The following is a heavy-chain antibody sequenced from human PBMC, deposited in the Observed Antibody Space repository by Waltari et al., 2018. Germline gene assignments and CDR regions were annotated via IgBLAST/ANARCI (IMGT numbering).Heavy chain of an antibody. CDR3: AKSSGSYYEVFDY. Sequence: EVRLVESGGGLVQPGGSLRLSCAASGFAFANYGMSWVRQAPGKGRECGSSISGSGGTTYYADSVKGRFTMSKDNSKNTLFLQMNSLRVDDTADYYCAKSSGSYYEVFDYWGRGTLVTVSS. V-gene: IGHV3-23*04. CDR1: GFAFANYG. J-gene: IGHJ4*02. CDR2: ISGSGGTT. D-gene: IGHD1-26*01.